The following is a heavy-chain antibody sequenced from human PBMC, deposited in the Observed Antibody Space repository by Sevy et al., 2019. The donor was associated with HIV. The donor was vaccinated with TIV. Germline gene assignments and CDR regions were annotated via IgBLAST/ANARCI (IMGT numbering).Heavy chain of an antibody. CDR1: GYTFTGYY. CDR3: TRQDSSASDI. V-gene: IGHV1-2*02. J-gene: IGHJ3*02. Sequence: ASVKVSRKSSGYTFTGYYMHWVRQAPGQGLEWMGWINANNGGTNYAQRFQGRVTMTRDTSITTAYMELSRLTSDDTAVYYCTRQDSSASDIWGQGTVVTVSS. D-gene: IGHD2-15*01. CDR2: INANNGGT.